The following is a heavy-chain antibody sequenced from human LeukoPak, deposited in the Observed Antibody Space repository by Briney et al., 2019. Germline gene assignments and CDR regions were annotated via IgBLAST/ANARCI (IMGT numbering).Heavy chain of an antibody. Sequence: SETLSLTCTVSGGSISSGDYYWSWIRQPPGKGLEWIGYIYYSGSTYYNPSLKSRVTISVDTSKNQFSLKLSSVTAADTAVYYCAREVRGVIMKGWGQGTLVTVSS. J-gene: IGHJ4*02. V-gene: IGHV4-30-4*08. CDR2: IYYSGST. CDR3: AREVRGVIMKG. D-gene: IGHD3-10*01. CDR1: GGSISSGDYY.